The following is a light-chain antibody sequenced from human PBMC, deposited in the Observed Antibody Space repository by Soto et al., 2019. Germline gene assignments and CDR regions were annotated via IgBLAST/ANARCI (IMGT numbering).Light chain of an antibody. CDR2: RVS. CDR3: QQSYSTPPT. J-gene: IGKJ1*01. V-gene: IGKV1-39*01. Sequence: DIQMTQSPSSLSASVRERVTIACRASQSITNNLNWYQQKPGRAPKLLIYRVSNLQSGVPPRFSGSGSGTDSTLTISGLQPDDFATYYCQQSYSTPPTFGQGTKVE. CDR1: QSITNN.